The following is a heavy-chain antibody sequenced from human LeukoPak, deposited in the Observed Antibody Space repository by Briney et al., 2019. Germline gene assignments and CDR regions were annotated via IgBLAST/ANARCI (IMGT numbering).Heavy chain of an antibody. CDR1: GFTFSSYE. Sequence: PGGSLRLSCAASGFTFSSYEMTWVRQAPGKGLEWVSYISSSANTIYYADSVKGRFTISRDNAKNSQYLQMNSLRAEDTAVYYCARPPQYSGSPYYYYMDVWGKGTTVTVSS. J-gene: IGHJ6*03. D-gene: IGHD3-10*01. V-gene: IGHV3-48*03. CDR2: ISSSANTI. CDR3: ARPPQYSGSPYYYYMDV.